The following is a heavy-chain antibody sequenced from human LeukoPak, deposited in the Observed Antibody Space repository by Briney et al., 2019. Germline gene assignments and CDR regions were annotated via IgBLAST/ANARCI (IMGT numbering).Heavy chain of an antibody. V-gene: IGHV3-48*03. Sequence: PGGSLRLSCAASGFTLSSYEMNWVRLAPGKGLEWISYISRTGNSIYYADSVKGRFTISRDSAKNSLYLQMNSLRAEDTAVYYCATYILTGDAFDYWGQGTLVTVSS. CDR2: ISRTGNSI. CDR3: ATYILTGDAFDY. J-gene: IGHJ4*02. D-gene: IGHD3-9*01. CDR1: GFTLSSYE.